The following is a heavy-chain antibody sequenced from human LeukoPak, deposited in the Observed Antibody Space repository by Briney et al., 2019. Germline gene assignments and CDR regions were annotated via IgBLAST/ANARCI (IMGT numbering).Heavy chain of an antibody. CDR1: GYSISSGYY. D-gene: IGHD3-10*01. V-gene: IGHV4-38-2*02. Sequence: SETLSLTCTVSGYSISSGYYWGWIRQPPGKGLEWIGNIYPTGSTYYNPSLKSRVTISVDTSKNQFSLKLSSVTAADTAVYYCASNSFDYYGSGSYSVDYWGQGTLVTVSS. CDR2: IYPTGST. J-gene: IGHJ4*02. CDR3: ASNSFDYYGSGSYSVDY.